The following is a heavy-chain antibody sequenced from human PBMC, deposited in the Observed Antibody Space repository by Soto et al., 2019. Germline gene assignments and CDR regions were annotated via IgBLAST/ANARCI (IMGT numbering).Heavy chain of an antibody. J-gene: IGHJ4*02. D-gene: IGHD3-3*01. CDR3: ARDLPDYGFWSGSHWDY. CDR1: GYTFTSYG. Sequence: QVQLVQSGAEVKKPGASVKVSCKASGYTFTSYGISWVRQAPGQGLEWMGRISAYNGNTNYAQKLQGRVTMTTDTSTSTAYMELRSLRSDDTAVYYCARDLPDYGFWSGSHWDYWGQGTLVTVSS. CDR2: ISAYNGNT. V-gene: IGHV1-18*01.